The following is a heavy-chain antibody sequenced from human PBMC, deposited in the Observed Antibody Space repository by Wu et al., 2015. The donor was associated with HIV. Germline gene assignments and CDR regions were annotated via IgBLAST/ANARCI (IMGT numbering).Heavy chain of an antibody. J-gene: IGHJ4*02. CDR2: INPKSGGT. Sequence: QVQLVQSGAEVKKPGASVKVSCQASGYTFNDYYIHWIRQAPGQGLQWMGWINPKSGGTKYVQTFQGRVTMTRDTSANTAYMELSGLTSDDTAVYFCVRDAGPVDFDYWGQGTLVTVSS. D-gene: IGHD2-2*01. V-gene: IGHV1-2*02. CDR3: VRDAGPVDFDY. CDR1: GYTFNDYY.